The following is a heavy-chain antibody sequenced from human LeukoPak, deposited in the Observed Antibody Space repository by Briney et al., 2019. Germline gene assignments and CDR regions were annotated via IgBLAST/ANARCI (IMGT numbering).Heavy chain of an antibody. D-gene: IGHD5-18*01. Sequence: GGSLRLSCAASGFTFSNACMSWVRQAPGKGLEWVGHIKGKAEGGTTDYAAPVQGRFTISRDDSKNTLYLQMNSLKTEDTAVYYCTTGTWIQLWLADYWGQGTLVTVSS. V-gene: IGHV3-15*01. J-gene: IGHJ4*02. CDR1: GFTFSNAC. CDR2: IKGKAEGGTT. CDR3: TTGTWIQLWLADY.